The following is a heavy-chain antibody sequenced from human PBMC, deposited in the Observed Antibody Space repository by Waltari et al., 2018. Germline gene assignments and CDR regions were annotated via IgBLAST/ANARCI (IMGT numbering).Heavy chain of an antibody. CDR1: GGTFSNFA. Sequence: VQLMQSGAEGKKPGSSVKVSCRASGGTFSNFAISWVRQAPGQGLEWMGGTIPLLGLTKFAERFQGRVTLTADESTNTAHMELSKLRSEDTAVYYCATGDGDIVQDFDTWGQGTKVTVSS. J-gene: IGHJ3*02. V-gene: IGHV1-69*04. CDR2: TIPLLGLT. D-gene: IGHD4-17*01. CDR3: ATGDGDIVQDFDT.